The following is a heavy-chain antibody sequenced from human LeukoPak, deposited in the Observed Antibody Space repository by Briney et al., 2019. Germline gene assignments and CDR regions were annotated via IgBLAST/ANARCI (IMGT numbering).Heavy chain of an antibody. CDR3: VRDPFFSVP. CDR2: IKQDGSEK. V-gene: IGHV3-7*01. J-gene: IGHJ5*02. D-gene: IGHD2/OR15-2a*01. Sequence: GRSLRLSCAVSGFTITNHWMSWVRQAPGKGLEWVANIKQDGSEKYYMDSVKGRFTISRDNGKNTLHLQRNSLRVEDTALYYCVRDPFFSVPWGQGTLVTVSS. CDR1: GFTITNHW.